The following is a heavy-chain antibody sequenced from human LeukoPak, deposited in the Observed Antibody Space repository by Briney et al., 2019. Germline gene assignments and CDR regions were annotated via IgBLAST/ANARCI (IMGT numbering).Heavy chain of an antibody. CDR1: GFSLSTSGVG. CDR3: ARMLRTSDYSSSDYSYYYYMDV. D-gene: IGHD6-6*01. CDR2: IDWDDDK. J-gene: IGHJ6*03. Sequence: SGPTLVKPTQTLTLTCTFSGFSLSTSGVGVGWIRQPPGKALEWLAHIDWDDDKYHSTSLKTRLTISKDTSKNRVVLTMTNMDPVDTATYYCARMLRTSDYSSSDYSYYYYMDVWGKGTTVTVSS. V-gene: IGHV2-70*01.